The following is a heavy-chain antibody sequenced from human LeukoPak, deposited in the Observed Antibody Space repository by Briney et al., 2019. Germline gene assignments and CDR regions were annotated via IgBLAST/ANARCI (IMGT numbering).Heavy chain of an antibody. CDR1: GYNFTNYW. CDR2: IYPNDSDT. CDR3: ARGPSVLWAIGEGAFDI. V-gene: IGHV5-51*01. D-gene: IGHD2-21*01. J-gene: IGHJ3*02. Sequence: GESLKISCKGSGYNFTNYWIAWVRQMPGKGLEWMGIIYPNDSDTRYRPSFQGQVSISADKSINTAYLQWSSLKASDTAMYYCARGPSVLWAIGEGAFDIWGQGTMVTVSS.